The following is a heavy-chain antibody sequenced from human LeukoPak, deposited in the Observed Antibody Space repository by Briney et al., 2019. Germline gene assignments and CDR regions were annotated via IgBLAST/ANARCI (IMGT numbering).Heavy chain of an antibody. CDR2: ISYDGSNK. V-gene: IGHV3-30*18. CDR3: AKPTAAGPNWFDP. D-gene: IGHD6-13*01. Sequence: GGSLRLSCAASGVTFSSYGMHWVRQAPGKGLEWVAVISYDGSNKYYADSVKGRFTISRDNSKNTLYLQMNSLRAEDTAVYYCAKPTAAGPNWFDPWGQGTLVTVSS. J-gene: IGHJ5*02. CDR1: GVTFSSYG.